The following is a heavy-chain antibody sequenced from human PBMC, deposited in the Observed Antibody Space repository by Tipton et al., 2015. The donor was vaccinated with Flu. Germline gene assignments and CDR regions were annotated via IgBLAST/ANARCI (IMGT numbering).Heavy chain of an antibody. V-gene: IGHV4-61*02. D-gene: IGHD3-10*01. J-gene: IGHJ4*02. Sequence: TLSLTCTVSGGFITSGSYYWTWIRQSAGTGLEWIGRIYTTGSTNYNPSLRSRVTISGDTSKNHFSLQLSSVTAADTAVYYCASLVRGLTPSRYFDSWGQGSLVTVSS. CDR2: IYTTGST. CDR1: GGFITSGSYY. CDR3: ASLVRGLTPSRYFDS.